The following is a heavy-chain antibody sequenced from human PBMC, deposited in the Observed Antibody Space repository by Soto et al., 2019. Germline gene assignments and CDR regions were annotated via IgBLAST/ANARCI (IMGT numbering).Heavy chain of an antibody. V-gene: IGHV3-30-3*01. CDR2: ISYDGSNK. Sequence: QVQLVESGGGVVQPGRSLRLSCAASGFTFSSYAMHWVRQAPGKGLEWVAVISYDGSNKYYADSVKGRFTISRDNSKNTLYLQMNSLRAEDTAVYYCARVPYGDPKRYYFDYWGQGTLVTVSS. CDR1: GFTFSSYA. J-gene: IGHJ4*02. D-gene: IGHD4-17*01. CDR3: ARVPYGDPKRYYFDY.